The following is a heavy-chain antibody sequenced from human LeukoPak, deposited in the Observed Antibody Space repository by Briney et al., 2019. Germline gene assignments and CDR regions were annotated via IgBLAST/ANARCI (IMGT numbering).Heavy chain of an antibody. D-gene: IGHD6-25*01. CDR2: INHSGST. V-gene: IGHV4-34*01. Sequence: SVTLSLTCAVYGGSFSGYYWSWIRQPPGKGLEWIGEINHSGSTNYNPSLKSRVTISVDTSKNQFSLKLSSVTAADTAVYYCARLAAAGLNWFDPWGQGTLVTVSS. CDR1: GGSFSGYY. J-gene: IGHJ5*02. CDR3: ARLAAAGLNWFDP.